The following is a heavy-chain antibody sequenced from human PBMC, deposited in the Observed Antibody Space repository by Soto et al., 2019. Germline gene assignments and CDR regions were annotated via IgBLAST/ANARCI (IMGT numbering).Heavy chain of an antibody. CDR3: ARQDYGSGSLNYYYGMDV. Sequence: PSETLSLTCSVSNGSISGFYWTWIRQPPGKILEWIGYIHYSGRTDYNPSLTSRVTISVDTSKNQFSLKLSSVTAADTAVYYCARQDYGSGSLNYYYGMDVWGQGTTVTVSS. D-gene: IGHD3-10*01. J-gene: IGHJ6*02. CDR1: NGSISGFY. CDR2: IHYSGRT. V-gene: IGHV4-59*01.